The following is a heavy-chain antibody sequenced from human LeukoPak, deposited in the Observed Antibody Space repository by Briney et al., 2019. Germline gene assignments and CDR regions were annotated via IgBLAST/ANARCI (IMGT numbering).Heavy chain of an antibody. CDR1: GFTLSIYW. V-gene: IGHV3-7*01. J-gene: IGHJ4*02. CDR3: SSQPAALGDDF. Sequence: PGGSLRLSCAASGFTLSIYWMSWVRRAPGKGLEWVANIKQDGSESHYVDSVKGRFTISRDNAKNSVSLQMNSLRAEDTAVYYCSSQPAALGDDFWGQGILVTVSS. D-gene: IGHD2-2*01. CDR2: IKQDGSES.